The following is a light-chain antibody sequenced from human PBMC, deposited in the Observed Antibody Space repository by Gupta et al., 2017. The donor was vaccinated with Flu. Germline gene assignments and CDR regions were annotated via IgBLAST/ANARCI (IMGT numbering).Light chain of an antibody. CDR2: GAS. Sequence: GDRVTITCRASQNIRRYLSWYQQKPGKAPKLLIYGASSLQSGVPSTFSGSGSGTDFTLTISSLQPEDFATYYCQQSYSRPWTFGQGTEVEIK. V-gene: IGKV1-39*01. CDR3: QQSYSRPWT. J-gene: IGKJ1*01. CDR1: QNIRRY.